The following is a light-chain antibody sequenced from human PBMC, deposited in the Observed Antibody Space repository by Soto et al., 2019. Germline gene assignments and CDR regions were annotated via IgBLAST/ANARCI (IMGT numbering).Light chain of an antibody. CDR1: NIGSKT. CDR2: YDS. Sequence: SYELTQRPSVSVAPGKTASITCGGNNIGSKTVHWYQQRPGQAPVLVIYYDSDRPSGIPERFSGSNSGNTATLTISSVEAGDEADYYCQLWDSVTDRPVFGGGTKLTVL. V-gene: IGLV3-21*04. J-gene: IGLJ2*01. CDR3: QLWDSVTDRPV.